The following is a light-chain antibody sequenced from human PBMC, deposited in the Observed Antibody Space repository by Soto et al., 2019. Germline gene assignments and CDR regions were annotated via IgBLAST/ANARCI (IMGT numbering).Light chain of an antibody. Sequence: QSVLTQPASVSGSPGQSITISCTGTSSDVGGYNYVSWYQQNPGKAPKLMISEVSNRPSGVSNRFSGSKSGNTASLTISGLQAEDEADYYCSSDPSSSTYVFGTGTKLTVL. CDR1: SSDVGGYNY. V-gene: IGLV2-14*01. CDR2: EVS. J-gene: IGLJ1*01. CDR3: SSDPSSSTYV.